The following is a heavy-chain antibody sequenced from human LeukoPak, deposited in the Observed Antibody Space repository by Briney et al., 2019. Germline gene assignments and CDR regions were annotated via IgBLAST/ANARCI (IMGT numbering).Heavy chain of an antibody. CDR2: MNPNSGNT. D-gene: IGHD6-19*01. CDR3: ARGPIAVADTQDY. CDR1: GYTFTSYD. J-gene: IGHJ4*02. Sequence: ASVRVSCKASGYTFTSYDINWVRQATGQGLEWMGWMNPNSGNTGYAQKFQGRVTMTRNTSISTAYMELSSLRSEDTAVYYCARGPIAVADTQDYWGQGTLVTVSS. V-gene: IGHV1-8*01.